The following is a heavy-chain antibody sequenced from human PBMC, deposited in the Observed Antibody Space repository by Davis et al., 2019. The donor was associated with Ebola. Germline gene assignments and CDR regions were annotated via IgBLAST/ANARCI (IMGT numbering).Heavy chain of an antibody. CDR3: ARDLYLGSWNYYGMDV. CDR1: GFTFSSYW. J-gene: IGHJ6*02. D-gene: IGHD2-2*02. CDR2: IKQDGSER. V-gene: IGHV3-7*01. Sequence: GGSLRLSCAASGFTFSSYWMSWVRQAPGKGLEWVAKIKQDGSERFYVDSVKGRFTISRDNAKNSLYLQMNSLRAEDTAVYYCARDLYLGSWNYYGMDVWGQGTTVTVSS.